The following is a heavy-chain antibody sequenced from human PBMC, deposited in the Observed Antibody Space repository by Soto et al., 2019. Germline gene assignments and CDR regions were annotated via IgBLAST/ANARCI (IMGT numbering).Heavy chain of an antibody. J-gene: IGHJ3*02. Sequence: PGXSLRLSCAASGFTFDVYAMHWVRQAPVKGLEWVSGISWNSDNIRYADSVKGRFTISRDHAKNSLYLQMNSLRAEDSALYYCVKDNRAMTTYAFDMWGQGTMVTVSS. CDR3: VKDNRAMTTYAFDM. D-gene: IGHD4-17*01. CDR1: GFTFDVYA. CDR2: ISWNSDNI. V-gene: IGHV3-9*01.